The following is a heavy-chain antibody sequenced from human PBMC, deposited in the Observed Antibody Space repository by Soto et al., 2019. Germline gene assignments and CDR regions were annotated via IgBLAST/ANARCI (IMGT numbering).Heavy chain of an antibody. Sequence: SQTLSLTCAISGDNVSSYNAAWNWIRQSPSRGLEWLGRTYYRSEWYNDYAVSVKSRIIISADTSKNHLYLQLKSVTPEDTGLYHCAREATGEYDRMDYWGRGTLVTVSS. CDR2: TYYRSEWYN. D-gene: IGHD3-9*01. CDR3: AREATGEYDRMDY. CDR1: GDNVSSYNAA. V-gene: IGHV6-1*01. J-gene: IGHJ4*02.